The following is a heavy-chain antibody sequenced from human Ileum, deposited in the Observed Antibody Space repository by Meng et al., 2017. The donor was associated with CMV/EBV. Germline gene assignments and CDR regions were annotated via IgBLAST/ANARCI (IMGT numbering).Heavy chain of an antibody. CDR3: VGFVWGIGFDP. V-gene: IGHV4-34*01. Sequence: LPCLFPGGSLSIHSWPWIRQSPGKGLEWLGELHQSGKTNSNPSVRSRLTMSVDTSRSQVSMQLSSVTAADTAIYYCVGFVWGIGFDPWGQGNLVTVSS. J-gene: IGHJ5*02. D-gene: IGHD6-13*01. CDR1: GGSLSIHS. CDR2: LHQSGKT.